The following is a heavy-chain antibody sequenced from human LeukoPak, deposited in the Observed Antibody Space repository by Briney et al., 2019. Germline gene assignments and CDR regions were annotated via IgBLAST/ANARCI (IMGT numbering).Heavy chain of an antibody. Sequence: AGGSLRLSCAASGFTFSSYAMSWVRQAPGKGLEWVSSISSSSSYIYYADSVKGRFTISRDNAKNSLYLQMNSLRAEDTAVYYCARVSVGATISAFDIWGQGTMVTVSS. D-gene: IGHD1-26*01. V-gene: IGHV3-21*01. J-gene: IGHJ3*02. CDR3: ARVSVGATISAFDI. CDR1: GFTFSSYA. CDR2: ISSSSSYI.